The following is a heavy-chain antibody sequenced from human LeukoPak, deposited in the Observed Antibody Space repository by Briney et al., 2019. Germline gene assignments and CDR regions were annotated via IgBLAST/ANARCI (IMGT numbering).Heavy chain of an antibody. Sequence: GGSLRLSCAASGFSLSDHYMGWVRQAPGKGLEWVGRVRNRAISYSTEYAASVKGRFTVSRDDSQNSLYLQMNSLKTEDTAVYCCVGTVAGQNPSVHWGQGTLVTVSS. CDR3: VGTVAGQNPSVH. CDR2: VRNRAISYST. CDR1: GFSLSDHY. D-gene: IGHD6-19*01. V-gene: IGHV3-72*01. J-gene: IGHJ4*02.